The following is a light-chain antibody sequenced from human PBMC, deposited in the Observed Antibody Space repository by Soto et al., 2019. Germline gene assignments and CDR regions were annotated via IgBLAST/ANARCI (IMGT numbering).Light chain of an antibody. J-gene: IGKJ1*01. CDR3: QQYGSSSHWT. CDR1: QSFSGY. Sequence: EIVLTQSPGTLSLSPGERATLSCRASQSFSGYLAWYQQKPGQAPRLLISGAYNRATGVPDRFRGSGSGTDCTLTIPRLEREDFAVSYCQQYGSSSHWTFGQGTKVEVK. CDR2: GAY. V-gene: IGKV3-20*01.